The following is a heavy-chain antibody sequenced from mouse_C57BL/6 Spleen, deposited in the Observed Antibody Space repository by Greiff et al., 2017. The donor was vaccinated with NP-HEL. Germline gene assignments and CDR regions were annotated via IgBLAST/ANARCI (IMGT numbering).Heavy chain of an antibody. V-gene: IGHV7-3*01. CDR1: GFTFTDYY. CDR3: ARSYGDY. J-gene: IGHJ2*01. D-gene: IGHD1-1*02. Sequence: EVKLMESGGGLVQPGGSLSLSCAASGFTFTDYYMSWVRQPPGKALEWLGFIRNKANGYTTEYSASVKGRFTISRDNSQSSLYLQMNALRAEDSATYYCARSYGDYWGQGTTLTVSS. CDR2: IRNKANGYTT.